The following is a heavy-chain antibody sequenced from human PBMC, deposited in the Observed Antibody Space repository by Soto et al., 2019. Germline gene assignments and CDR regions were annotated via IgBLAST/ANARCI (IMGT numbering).Heavy chain of an antibody. D-gene: IGHD5-12*01. CDR2: MNPNRGNT. J-gene: IGHJ4*02. CDR1: GYTFISYD. V-gene: IGHV1-8*01. CDR3: VRGLYTGYEWGEN. Sequence: VQLVQSGAEVKKPGASVKVSCKASGYTFISYDINWVRQAPGQGLEWMGWMNPNRGNTDYAKKFQGRVTMTRNTSITTAYMELRSLTSEDTAVYFSVRGLYTGYEWGENWGQGTIITVSS.